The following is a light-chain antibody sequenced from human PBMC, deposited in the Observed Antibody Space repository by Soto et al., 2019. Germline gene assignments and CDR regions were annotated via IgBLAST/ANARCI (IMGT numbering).Light chain of an antibody. V-gene: IGKV1-16*01. CDR3: QQYESFPLT. Sequence: DIQMTQSPSSLSASVGDSVTITCRASQGINKFLAWFQQKPGTAPKSLISTASRLQSGVPSRFSVSGSGTHFTLTINDLQPEDCATYYCQQYESFPLTFGGGTRVEIK. CDR1: QGINKF. CDR2: TAS. J-gene: IGKJ4*01.